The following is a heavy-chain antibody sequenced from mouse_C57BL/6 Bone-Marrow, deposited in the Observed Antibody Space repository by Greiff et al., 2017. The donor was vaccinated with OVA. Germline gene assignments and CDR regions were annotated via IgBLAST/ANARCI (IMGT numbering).Heavy chain of an antibody. J-gene: IGHJ2*01. CDR2: ISYDGSN. D-gene: IGHD4-1*01. Sequence: ESGPGLVKPSQSLSLTCSVTGYSITSGYYWNWIRQFPGNKLEWMGYISYDGSNNYNPSLKNRISITRDTSKKQFFLKLNSVTTEDTATYYCARRGLLGHFDYWGQGTTLTVSS. CDR3: ARRGLLGHFDY. V-gene: IGHV3-6*01. CDR1: GYSITSGYY.